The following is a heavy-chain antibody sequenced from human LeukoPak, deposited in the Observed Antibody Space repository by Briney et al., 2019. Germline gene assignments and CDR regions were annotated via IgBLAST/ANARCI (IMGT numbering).Heavy chain of an antibody. J-gene: IGHJ4*02. CDR3: ARRGRRMVYDY. Sequence: PSETLSLTCTVSGGSISSSSYYWGWIRQPPGKGLEWIGSIYYSGSTYYNPSLKSRVTISVDTSKNQFSLKLSSVTAADTAVYYCARRGRRMVYDYWGQGTLVTVSS. V-gene: IGHV4-39*07. CDR2: IYYSGST. CDR1: GGSISSSSYY. D-gene: IGHD2-8*01.